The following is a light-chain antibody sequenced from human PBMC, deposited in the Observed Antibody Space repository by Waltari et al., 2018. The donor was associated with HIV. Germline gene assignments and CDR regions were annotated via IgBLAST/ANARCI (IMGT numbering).Light chain of an antibody. Sequence: QSALTQPASVSGSPGPSLTISCTAATSDVGAYDYVSWYQHHPGKSPKLIIYEVTNLPAGVSNRFSGSKSGITASLTISGLQTEDEADYYCSSYTNINTVVFGGGTKLTVL. J-gene: IGLJ2*01. CDR1: TSDVGAYDY. CDR3: SSYTNINTVV. CDR2: EVT. V-gene: IGLV2-14*01.